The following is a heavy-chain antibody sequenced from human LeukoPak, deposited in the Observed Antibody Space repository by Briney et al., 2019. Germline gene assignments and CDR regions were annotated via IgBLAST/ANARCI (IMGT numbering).Heavy chain of an antibody. CDR1: GYTFTSYG. V-gene: IGHV1-18*01. J-gene: IGHJ4*02. D-gene: IGHD3-3*01. Sequence: ASVKVSCKASGYTFTSYGISWVRQAPGQGLEWMGWISAYNGNTNYAQKLQGRVTMTTDTSTSTAYMELRSLRSDDTAVYYCASAQEVLGVVIHPYYFDYWGQGTLVTVSS. CDR3: ASAQEVLGVVIHPYYFDY. CDR2: ISAYNGNT.